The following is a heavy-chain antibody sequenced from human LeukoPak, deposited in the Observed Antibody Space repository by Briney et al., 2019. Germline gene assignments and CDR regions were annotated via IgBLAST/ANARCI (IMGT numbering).Heavy chain of an antibody. CDR3: ARDPTYPFGEDDAFDI. V-gene: IGHV4-39*07. J-gene: IGHJ3*02. Sequence: SETLSLTCTVSGGSISSSSYYWGWIRQPPGKGLEWIGSIYYSGSTYYNPSLKSRVTISVDTSKNQFSLKLSSVTAADTAVYYCARDPTYPFGEDDAFDIWGQGTMVTVSS. CDR2: IYYSGST. D-gene: IGHD3-10*01. CDR1: GGSISSSSYY.